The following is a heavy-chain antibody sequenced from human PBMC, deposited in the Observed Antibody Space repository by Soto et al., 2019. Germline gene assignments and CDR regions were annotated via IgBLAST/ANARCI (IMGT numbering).Heavy chain of an antibody. Sequence: QGGGSLRLSCAASGFTFSSYAMSWVRQAPGKGLEWVSAISGSGGSTYYADSVKGRVTISRDNSKNTLYLQMNSLSAEDTAVYYRAKDLAVGYCSSTSFYPSGGRIFDYCGQGTLVTVSS. D-gene: IGHD2-2*01. CDR1: GFTFSSYA. CDR3: AKDLAVGYCSSTSFYPSGGRIFDY. V-gene: IGHV3-23*01. CDR2: ISGSGGST. J-gene: IGHJ4*02.